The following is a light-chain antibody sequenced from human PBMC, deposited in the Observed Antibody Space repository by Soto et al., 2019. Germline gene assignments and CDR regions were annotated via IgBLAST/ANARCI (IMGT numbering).Light chain of an antibody. Sequence: EIVFTQSPGTLSLSPGDRATLSCRASQSVNKAYLVWYQVKPGQAPRRIIHGASSRETGIPDRFSGRGVGTEFTLTISRLEPEDVEVDDCQHSGDFRWTFGQGTKVDIK. CDR2: GAS. CDR1: QSVNKAY. V-gene: IGKV3-20*01. J-gene: IGKJ1*01. CDR3: QHSGDFRWT.